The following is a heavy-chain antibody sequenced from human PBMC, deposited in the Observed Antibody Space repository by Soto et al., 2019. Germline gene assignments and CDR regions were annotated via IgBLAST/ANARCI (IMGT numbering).Heavy chain of an antibody. CDR1: GGSISSYY. J-gene: IGHJ6*03. CDR2: IYYSGST. D-gene: IGHD6-6*01. CDR3: ARHYSSSWVNYYYMDV. V-gene: IGHV4-59*08. Sequence: SETLSLTCTVSGGSISSYYWSWIRQPPGKGLEWIGYIYYSGSTNYNPSLKSRVTISVDTSKNQFSLKLSSVTAADTAVYYCARHYSSSWVNYYYMDVWGKGTTVTVSS.